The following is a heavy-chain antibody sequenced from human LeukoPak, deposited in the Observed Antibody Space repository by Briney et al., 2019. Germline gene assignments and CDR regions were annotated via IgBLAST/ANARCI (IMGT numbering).Heavy chain of an antibody. CDR3: ACGQYQLLPA. V-gene: IGHV4-59*01. Sequence: SETLSLTCTVSGGSISSYYWSWIRQPPGKGLEWIGYIYYSGSTNYNPSLKSRVTISVDTSKNQFSLKLSSVTAADTAVYYCACGQYQLLPAWGQGTLVTVSS. J-gene: IGHJ5*02. D-gene: IGHD2-2*01. CDR2: IYYSGST. CDR1: GGSISSYY.